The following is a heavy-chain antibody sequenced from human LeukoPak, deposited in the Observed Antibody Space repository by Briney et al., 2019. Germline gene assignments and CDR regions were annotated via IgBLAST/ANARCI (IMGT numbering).Heavy chain of an antibody. D-gene: IGHD1-20*01. V-gene: IGHV3-33*01. CDR2: IWYDGSNK. Sequence: GGSLRLSCAASGFTFSSYGMHWVRQAPGKGLEWVAVIWYDGSNKYYADSVKGRFTISRDNSKNTLYLQMNSLRAEATAVYYCARDSPVFDAFDIWGQGTMVTVSS. J-gene: IGHJ3*02. CDR1: GFTFSSYG. CDR3: ARDSPVFDAFDI.